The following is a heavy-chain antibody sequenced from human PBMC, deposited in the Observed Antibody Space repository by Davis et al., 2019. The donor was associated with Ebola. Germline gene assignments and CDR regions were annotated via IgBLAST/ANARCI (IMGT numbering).Heavy chain of an antibody. D-gene: IGHD3-9*01. J-gene: IGHJ3*02. Sequence: GESLKISCAASGFTFSSYCMSWVRQAPGKGLEWVANIKQDGSEKYYVDSVKGRFTISRDNAKNSLYLQMNSLRAEETAVYYCARGGYFDWLFFGAFEIWGQGTMVTVSS. V-gene: IGHV3-7*03. CDR3: ARGGYFDWLFFGAFEI. CDR1: GFTFSSYC. CDR2: IKQDGSEK.